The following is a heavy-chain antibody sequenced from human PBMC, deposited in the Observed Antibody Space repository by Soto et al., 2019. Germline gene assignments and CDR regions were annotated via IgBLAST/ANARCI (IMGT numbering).Heavy chain of an antibody. Sequence: PSETLSLTCAVYGGSFSVYYWSWIRHPPGKGLEWIGEINHSGSTNYNPSLKSRVTISVDTSKNQFSLKLSSVTAADTAVYYCARVIGVDTAMVTFDYWGQGTLVTVSS. CDR2: INHSGST. J-gene: IGHJ4*02. CDR3: ARVIGVDTAMVTFDY. CDR1: GGSFSVYY. D-gene: IGHD5-18*01. V-gene: IGHV4-34*01.